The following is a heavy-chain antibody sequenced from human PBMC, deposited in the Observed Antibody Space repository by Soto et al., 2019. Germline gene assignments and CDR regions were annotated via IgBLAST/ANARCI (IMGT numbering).Heavy chain of an antibody. CDR3: ARDGPIPALGTNWFDP. Sequence: QVQLVESGGGVVQPGRSLRLSCATSGFSFSTYTMHWIRQSPGKGLEWLAFISNDGSNQYYADSVKGRFTVSRDNSKNTMYLQMDSLGPEDTALYYCARDGPIPALGTNWFDPWGKGTLVTVSS. V-gene: IGHV3-30-3*01. CDR2: ISNDGSNQ. CDR1: GFSFSTYT. D-gene: IGHD2-2*01. J-gene: IGHJ5*02.